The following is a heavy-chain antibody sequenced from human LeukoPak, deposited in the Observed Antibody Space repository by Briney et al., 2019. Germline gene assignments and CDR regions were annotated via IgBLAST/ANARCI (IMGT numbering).Heavy chain of an antibody. J-gene: IGHJ4*02. CDR1: GGSISSYY. Sequence: PSETLSLTCIVSGGSISSYYWSWIRQPPGKGLEWIGYIYYSGSTNYNPSLKSRVTISVDTSKNQFSLKLSSVTAADTAVYYCARRGITMIVASPLVFDYWGQGTLVTVSS. D-gene: IGHD3-22*01. CDR3: ARRGITMIVASPLVFDY. V-gene: IGHV4-59*12. CDR2: IYYSGST.